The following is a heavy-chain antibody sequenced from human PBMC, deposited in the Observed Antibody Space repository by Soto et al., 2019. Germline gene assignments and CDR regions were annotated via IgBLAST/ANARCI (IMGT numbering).Heavy chain of an antibody. J-gene: IGHJ4*02. V-gene: IGHV2-70*04. CDR1: GFSLSTSGMR. CDR2: LDWDDDK. D-gene: IGHD3-22*01. CDR3: ARTGDDSSGHYLNYFDC. Sequence: SGPTLVNPTQTLTLTCTFSGFSLSTSGMRVSWIRQPPGKALEWLARLDWDDDKIYSTSLKTRLTISKDTSKNQVVLTMTNMDPVDTATYYCARTGDDSSGHYLNYFDCWGQGTLVTVSS.